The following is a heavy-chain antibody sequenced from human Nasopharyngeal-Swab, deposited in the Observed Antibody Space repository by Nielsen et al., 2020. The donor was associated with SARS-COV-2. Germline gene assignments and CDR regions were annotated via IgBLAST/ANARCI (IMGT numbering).Heavy chain of an antibody. Sequence: WVRQAPGQGLEWMGGIIPISGTANYAQKFQGRVTITADESTSTAYMELSSLRSEDTAVYYCASTGRELSNYFDYWGQGTLVTVSS. CDR3: ASTGRELSNYFDY. CDR2: IIPISGTA. D-gene: IGHD3-16*02. J-gene: IGHJ4*02. V-gene: IGHV1-69*01.